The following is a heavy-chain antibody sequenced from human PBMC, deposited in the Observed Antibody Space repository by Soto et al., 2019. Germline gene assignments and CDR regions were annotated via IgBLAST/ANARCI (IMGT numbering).Heavy chain of an antibody. Sequence: GASVKVSCKASGGTFSSYAISWVRQAPGQGLEWMGGIIPIFGTANYAQKFQGRVTITADKSTSTAYMELSSLRSEDTAVYYCAREHTGSSSARYYFDYWGQGTLVTVPS. CDR2: IIPIFGTA. D-gene: IGHD6-13*01. V-gene: IGHV1-69*06. J-gene: IGHJ4*02. CDR1: GGTFSSYA. CDR3: AREHTGSSSARYYFDY.